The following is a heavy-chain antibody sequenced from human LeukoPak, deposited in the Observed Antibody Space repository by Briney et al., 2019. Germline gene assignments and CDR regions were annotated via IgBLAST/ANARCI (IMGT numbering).Heavy chain of an antibody. D-gene: IGHD4-17*01. Sequence: SETLSLTCTVSGGSISSSSYYWSWIRQPAGKGLEWIGRIYTSGSTNYNPSLKSRVTMSVDTSKNQFSLKLSSVTAADTAVYYCAREAVTTWGYYYYMDVWGKGTTVTISS. CDR3: AREAVTTWGYYYYMDV. CDR1: GGSISSSSYY. J-gene: IGHJ6*03. V-gene: IGHV4-61*02. CDR2: IYTSGST.